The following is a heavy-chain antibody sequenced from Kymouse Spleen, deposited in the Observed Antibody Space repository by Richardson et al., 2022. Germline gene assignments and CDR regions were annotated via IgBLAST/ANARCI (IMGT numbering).Heavy chain of an antibody. V-gene: IGHV3-20*d01. CDR3: ARDQGYSSSSNYYYGMDV. CDR1: GFTFDDYG. D-gene: IGHD6-6*01. J-gene: IGHJ6*02. Sequence: EVQLVESGGGVVRPGGSLRLSCAASGFTFDDYGMSWVRQAPGKGLEWVSGINWNGGSTGYADSVKGRFTISRDNAKNSLYLQMNSLRAEDTALYYCARDQGYSSSSNYYYGMDVWGQGTTVTVSS. CDR2: INWNGGST.